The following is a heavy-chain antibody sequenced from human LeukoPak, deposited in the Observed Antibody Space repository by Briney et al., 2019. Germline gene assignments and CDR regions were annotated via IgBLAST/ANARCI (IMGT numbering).Heavy chain of an antibody. V-gene: IGHV3-9*01. Sequence: PGGSLRLSCAASGFTFDDYAMHWVRQAPGKGLEGVSGISWNSGSIGYADSVKGRFTISRDNAKNSLYLQMNSLRAEDTALYYCANSVCSLYYYYGMDVWGQGTTVTVSS. J-gene: IGHJ6*02. CDR1: GFTFDDYA. D-gene: IGHD2-8*01. CDR3: ANSVCSLYYYYGMDV. CDR2: ISWNSGSI.